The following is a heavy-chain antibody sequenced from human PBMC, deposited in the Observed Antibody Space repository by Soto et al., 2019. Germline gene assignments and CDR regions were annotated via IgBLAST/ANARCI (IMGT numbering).Heavy chain of an antibody. V-gene: IGHV4-61*03. J-gene: IGHJ5*02. CDR3: ARGAGFSYASTWFDI. Sequence: SETLSLTCTVSGGSVSSGSYYWSWIRQAPGKGLEWVGHIYYTGSTNYNPALNDRVTISVDTSKNHFSLQLTSVAAADTAVYYCARGAGFSYASTWFDIWGQGTLVTVS. CDR1: GGSVSSGSYY. CDR2: IYYTGST. D-gene: IGHD5-18*01.